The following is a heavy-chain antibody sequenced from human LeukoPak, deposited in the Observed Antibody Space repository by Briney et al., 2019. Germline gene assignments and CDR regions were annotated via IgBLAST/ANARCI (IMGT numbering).Heavy chain of an antibody. Sequence: GGSLRLSCAASGFTFTNYGMSWVRQAPGKGLEWVSTINVSGGTTYYADSVKGRFTISRDNSKNTLYLQMNSLRAEDTAVYFCARGAGSNWFTPWGQGTLVTVSS. CDR2: INVSGGTT. V-gene: IGHV3-23*01. CDR3: ARGAGSNWFTP. D-gene: IGHD6-25*01. CDR1: GFTFTNYG. J-gene: IGHJ5*02.